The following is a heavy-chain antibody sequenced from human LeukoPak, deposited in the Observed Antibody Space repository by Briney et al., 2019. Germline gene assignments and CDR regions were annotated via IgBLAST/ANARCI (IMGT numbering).Heavy chain of an antibody. CDR2: IYTSGST. D-gene: IGHD3-10*01. CDR1: GGSISSYY. V-gene: IGHV4-4*07. J-gene: IGHJ6*03. Sequence: PSETLSLTCTVSGGSISSYYWSWIRQPAGKGLEWIGRIYTSGSTNYNPSLKSRVTMSVDTSKNQFSLKLSSVTAADTAVYYCARDGGYGSGSYYKWGYYYYYMDVWGKGTTVTISS. CDR3: ARDGGYGSGSYYKWGYYYYYMDV.